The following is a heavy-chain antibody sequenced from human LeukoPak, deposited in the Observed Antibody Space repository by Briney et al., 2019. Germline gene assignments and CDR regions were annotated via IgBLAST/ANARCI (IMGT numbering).Heavy chain of an antibody. CDR3: ARDSAQCTGGYCYLVS. J-gene: IGHJ4*02. CDR1: GFTFSSDW. D-gene: IGHD2-8*02. CDR2: IKSDGSST. V-gene: IGHV3-74*01. Sequence: GGSLRLPCAASGFTFSSDWMHWVRQAPGKGLVWVSRIKSDGSSTKYADSVKGRFTISRDNAKNTLYLQMNSLRAEDTAVYYCARDSAQCTGGYCYLVSWGQGTLVTVSS.